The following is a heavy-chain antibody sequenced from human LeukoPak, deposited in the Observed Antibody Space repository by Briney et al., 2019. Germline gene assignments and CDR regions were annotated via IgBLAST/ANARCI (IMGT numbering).Heavy chain of an antibody. D-gene: IGHD5-18*01. CDR1: GGSISSGGYY. V-gene: IGHV4-31*03. CDR2: IYYSGST. J-gene: IGHJ3*02. Sequence: SETLSLACTVSGGSISSGGYYWSWIRQHPGKGLEWIGYIYYSGSTYYNPSLKSRVTISVDTSKNQFSLKLSSVTAADTAVYYCARTYSYGRDAFDIWGQGTMVTVSS. CDR3: ARTYSYGRDAFDI.